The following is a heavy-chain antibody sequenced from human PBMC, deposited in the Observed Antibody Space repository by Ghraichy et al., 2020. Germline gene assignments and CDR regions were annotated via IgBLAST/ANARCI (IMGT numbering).Heavy chain of an antibody. J-gene: IGHJ5*02. CDR1: GFTFSSYT. CDR2: ISSTSGYI. V-gene: IGHV3-21*01. CDR3: VRDVCRSDGSDGRCQSYPCS. Sequence: GGSLRLSCAASGFTFSSYTLTWVRQAPGEGLEWVSSISSTSGYIYYADSVKGRFTISRDNAKNSLYLQMNSLRAEDTAVYYCVRDVCRSDGSDGRCQSYPCSWGQGTLVTVSS. D-gene: IGHD2-15*01.